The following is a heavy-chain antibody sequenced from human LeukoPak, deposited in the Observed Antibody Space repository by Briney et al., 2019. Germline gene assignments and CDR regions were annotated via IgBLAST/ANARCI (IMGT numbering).Heavy chain of an antibody. CDR3: ARGHGDYVWGSYRPSRFDY. D-gene: IGHD3-16*02. CDR1: GYTFTSYD. V-gene: IGHV1-8*01. CDR2: MNPNSGNT. Sequence: ASVKVSCKASGYTFTSYDINWVRQATGQGLEWMGWMNPNSGNTGYAQKLQGRVTMTRNTSINTAYMELSSLRSEDTAVYYCARGHGDYVWGSYRPSRFDYWGQGTLVTVSS. J-gene: IGHJ4*02.